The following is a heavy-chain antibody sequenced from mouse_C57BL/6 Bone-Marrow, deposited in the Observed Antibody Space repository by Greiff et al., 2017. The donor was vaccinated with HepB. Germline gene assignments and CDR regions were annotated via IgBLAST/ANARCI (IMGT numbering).Heavy chain of an antibody. J-gene: IGHJ1*03. CDR2: VYPYNGGT. CDR1: GFTFTDYY. D-gene: IGHD2-1*01. CDR3: ARSDGNYLSYWYFDV. V-gene: IGHV1-36*01. Sequence: VQLKESGPVLVKPGPSVKISCKASGFTFTDYYMHWVKQSHGKSLEWIGLVYPYNGGTSYNQKFKGKATLTVDTSSSTAYMQLSSLTSEDSAVYYCARSDGNYLSYWYFDVWGTGTTVTVSS.